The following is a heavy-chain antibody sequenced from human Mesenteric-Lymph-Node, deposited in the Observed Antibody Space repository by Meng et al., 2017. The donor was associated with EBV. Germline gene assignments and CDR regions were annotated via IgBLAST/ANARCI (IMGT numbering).Heavy chain of an antibody. Sequence: QVAEPLPVLGQSSAGVCITDTAAGGSINCDEWWCWVRQPPWKGLGRIGEIYQRGTTNYNPASKSRPTKSVGKSTNHFSLKSSSVTVAEMTVSHWAREARYHERSGGGYYIDYWGQGTLVTVSS. CDR2: IYQRGTT. V-gene: IGHV4-4*02. CDR3: AREARYHERSGGGYYIDY. CDR1: GGSINCDEW. D-gene: IGHD3-22*01. J-gene: IGHJ4*02.